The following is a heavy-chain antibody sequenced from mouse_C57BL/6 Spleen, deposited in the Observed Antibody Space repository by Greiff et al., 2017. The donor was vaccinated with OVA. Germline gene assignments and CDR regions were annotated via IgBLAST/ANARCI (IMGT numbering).Heavy chain of an antibody. CDR2: IYPGSGST. J-gene: IGHJ2*01. CDR3: ARRTAQATCFDY. D-gene: IGHD3-2*02. Sequence: QVQLQQPGAELVKPGASVKMSCKASGYTFTSYWITWVKQRPGQGLEWIGDIYPGSGSTNYNEKFKSKATLTVDTSSSTAYMQLSSLTSEDSAVYYCARRTAQATCFDYWGQGTTLTVSS. V-gene: IGHV1-55*01. CDR1: GYTFTSYW.